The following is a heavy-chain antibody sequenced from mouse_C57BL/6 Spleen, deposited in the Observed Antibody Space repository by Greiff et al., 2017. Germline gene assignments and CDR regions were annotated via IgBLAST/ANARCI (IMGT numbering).Heavy chain of an antibody. J-gene: IGHJ3*01. D-gene: IGHD1-1*01. CDR1: GYTFTSYW. CDR3: ARGEYYGISPAWFAY. CDR2: IYPGSGST. Sequence: VQLQQPGAELVKPGASVKMSCKASGYTFTSYWITWVKQRPGQGLEWIGDIYPGSGSTNYNEKFKSKATLTVDTSSSTAYMQLSSLTSEDSAVYYCARGEYYGISPAWFAYWGQGTLVTVSA. V-gene: IGHV1-55*01.